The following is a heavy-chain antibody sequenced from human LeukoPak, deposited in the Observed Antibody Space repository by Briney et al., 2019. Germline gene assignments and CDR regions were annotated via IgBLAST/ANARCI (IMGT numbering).Heavy chain of an antibody. V-gene: IGHV1-2*02. CDR1: GYTFTGYY. CDR2: INPNSGGT. CDR3: ARGHYDILTGYYSDY. Sequence: ASVKVSCKASGYTFTGYYMQWVRQAPGQGGEWMGWINPNSGGTNYAQKFQGRVTMTRDTSISTAYMELSRLRSDDTAVYYCARGHYDILTGYYSDYWGQGTLVTVSS. J-gene: IGHJ4*02. D-gene: IGHD3-9*01.